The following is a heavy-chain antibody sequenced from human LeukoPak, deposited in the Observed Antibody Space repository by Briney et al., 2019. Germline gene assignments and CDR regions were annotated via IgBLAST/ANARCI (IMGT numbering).Heavy chain of an antibody. CDR1: GFTFSSYG. J-gene: IGHJ4*02. V-gene: IGHV3-66*01. CDR2: IYSGGNT. Sequence: GGSLRLSCAGSGFTFSSYGMHWVRQAPGKGLEWVSVIYSGGNTYYADSVKGRFTISRDNSKNTLYLQMNSLRAEDTAVYYCVSDLDYWGQGTLVTVSS. CDR3: VSDLDY.